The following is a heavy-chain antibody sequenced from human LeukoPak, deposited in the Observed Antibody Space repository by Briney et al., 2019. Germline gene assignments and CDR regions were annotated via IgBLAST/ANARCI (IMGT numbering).Heavy chain of an antibody. J-gene: IGHJ6*03. Sequence: GGSLRLSCAASGFTFSSYGMHSVRQAPGKGLEWVAFIRYDGSNKYYADSVKGRFTISRDNSKNTLYLQMNNLRGEVAAVYDSGGSGYDWDYYMDVWNKGTTVTVSS. D-gene: IGHD5-12*01. CDR1: GFTFSSYG. CDR2: IRYDGSNK. CDR3: GGSGYDWDYYMDV. V-gene: IGHV3-30*02.